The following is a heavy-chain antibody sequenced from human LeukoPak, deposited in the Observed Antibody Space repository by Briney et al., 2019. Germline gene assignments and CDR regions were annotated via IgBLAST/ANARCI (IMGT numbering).Heavy chain of an antibody. Sequence: GRSVRLSCAASGFSFSTYGMHWVRQAPGKGLEWVAVISYDGSNKYYADSVKGRFTISRDNSKNTLHLQMNSLRDEDTAVYYCVKDQGSSSWFVDYWGQGTLVTVSS. CDR3: VKDQGSSSWFVDY. CDR1: GFSFSTYG. D-gene: IGHD6-13*01. CDR2: ISYDGSNK. V-gene: IGHV3-30*18. J-gene: IGHJ4*02.